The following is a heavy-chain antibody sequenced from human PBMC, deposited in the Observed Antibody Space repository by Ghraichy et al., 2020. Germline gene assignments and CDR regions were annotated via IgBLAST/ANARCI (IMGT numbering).Heavy chain of an antibody. J-gene: IGHJ4*02. V-gene: IGHV3-7*03. CDR1: GFTFRSYS. Sequence: GESLNISCAASGFTFRSYSMSWVRQAPGKGLEWVATIGEDGSQKSSVDSVRGRFTVSRDNAQNSMYLQMNSLRAENTALYFCARVAAEKWGLQDDYYFDCWGRGTLVTVPS. D-gene: IGHD1-26*01. CDR3: ARVAAEKWGLQDDYYFDC. CDR2: IGEDGSQK.